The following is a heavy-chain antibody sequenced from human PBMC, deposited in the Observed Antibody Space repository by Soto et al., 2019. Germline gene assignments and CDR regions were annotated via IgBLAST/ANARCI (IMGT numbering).Heavy chain of an antibody. Sequence: QVQLVQSGAEVKKPGSSVKVSCKASGGTFSSYAISWVRQAPGQGLEWMGGIIPIFGTATYAQKFQGRVTITADESTSTAYMELSSLRSEDTAVYYCARDQDIVVVPAAKDYYYYGMDVWGQGTTVTVSS. D-gene: IGHD2-2*01. CDR2: IIPIFGTA. CDR1: GGTFSSYA. CDR3: ARDQDIVVVPAAKDYYYYGMDV. V-gene: IGHV1-69*01. J-gene: IGHJ6*02.